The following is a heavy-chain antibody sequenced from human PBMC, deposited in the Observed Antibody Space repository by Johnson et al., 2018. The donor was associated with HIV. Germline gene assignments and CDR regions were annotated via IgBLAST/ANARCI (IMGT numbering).Heavy chain of an antibody. J-gene: IGHJ3*02. Sequence: QVQLVESGGGVVQPGRSLRLSCAASGFTFSSYAIHWVRQAPGKGLEWVAGISYDGSNKYYADSVKGRFTISRDNSKNTLYLQMNSLRAEDTAVYYCARGGYYVDAFDIWGQGTMVTVSS. D-gene: IGHD3-22*01. V-gene: IGHV3-30*04. CDR3: ARGGYYVDAFDI. CDR2: ISYDGSNK. CDR1: GFTFSSYA.